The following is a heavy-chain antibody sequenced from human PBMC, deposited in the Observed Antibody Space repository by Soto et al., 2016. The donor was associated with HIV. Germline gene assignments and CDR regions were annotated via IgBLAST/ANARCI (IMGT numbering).Heavy chain of an antibody. J-gene: IGHJ2*01. CDR3: ARDPGXLVPYWHFDL. D-gene: IGHD2-8*02. V-gene: IGHV1-18*01. CDR1: GYTFTSYG. CDR2: ISAYNGNT. Sequence: QVQLVQSGAEVKKPGASVKVSCKASGYTFTSYGISWVRQAPGQGLEWMGWISAYNGNTHYAQKLQGRVTLTTDTSTSTAYMELRGLRSDDTAKYYCARDPGXLVPYWHFDLWAVAPWSLSPQ.